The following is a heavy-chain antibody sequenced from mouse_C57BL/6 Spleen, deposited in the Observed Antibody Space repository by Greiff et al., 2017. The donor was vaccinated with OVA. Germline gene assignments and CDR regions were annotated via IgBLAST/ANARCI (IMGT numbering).Heavy chain of an antibody. CDR3: TRDRGNYDAMDY. V-gene: IGHV5-9-1*02. J-gene: IGHJ4*01. Sequence: EVNLVESGEGLVKPGGSLKLSCAASGFTFSSYAMSWVRQTPEKRLEWVAYISSGGDYIYYADTVKGRFTMSRDKARNTLYLQMSSLKSEDTAMYYCTRDRGNYDAMDYWGQGTSVTVSS. D-gene: IGHD2-1*01. CDR2: ISSGGDYI. CDR1: GFTFSSYA.